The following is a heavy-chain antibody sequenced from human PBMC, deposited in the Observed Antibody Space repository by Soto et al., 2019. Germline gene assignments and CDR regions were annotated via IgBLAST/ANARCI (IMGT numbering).Heavy chain of an antibody. J-gene: IGHJ6*02. D-gene: IGHD3-3*01. Sequence: SVKVSCKASGYTFTGYYMHWVRQAPGQGLEWMGGIIPIFGTANYAQKFQGRVTITADKSTSTAYMELSSLRSEDTAVYYCARDTIVGVVPSTHGMDVWGQGTTVTVSS. CDR2: IIPIFGTA. V-gene: IGHV1-69*06. CDR1: GYTFTGYY. CDR3: ARDTIVGVVPSTHGMDV.